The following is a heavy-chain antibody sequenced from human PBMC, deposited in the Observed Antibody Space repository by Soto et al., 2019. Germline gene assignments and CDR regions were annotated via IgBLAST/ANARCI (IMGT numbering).Heavy chain of an antibody. CDR1: GYTLTDLS. CDR3: ATGLTKYYYPSSDYYPFDP. CDR2: FDPEDDET. J-gene: IGHJ5*02. Sequence: SVKVSCKVSGYTLTDLSMHWVRQAPGKGLEWMGSFDPEDDETIYAQKFQGRVSMTEDTSTDTAYMELSSLGSEDTAVYYCATGLTKYYYPSSDYYPFDPWGQGTLVTVSS. D-gene: IGHD3-22*01. V-gene: IGHV1-24*01.